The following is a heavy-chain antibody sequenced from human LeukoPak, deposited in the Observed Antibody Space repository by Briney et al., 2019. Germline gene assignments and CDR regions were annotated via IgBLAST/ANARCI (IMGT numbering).Heavy chain of an antibody. Sequence: GGSLRLSCAASGFTFSSYAMSWVRQAPGKGLEWVSAISGSDGSTYYADSVKGRFTISRDNSKNTLYLQMDSLRAEDTAIYYCARVEGDYTPNRFDPWGQGTLVTVSS. J-gene: IGHJ5*02. CDR3: ARVEGDYTPNRFDP. V-gene: IGHV3-23*01. CDR2: ISGSDGST. D-gene: IGHD4-11*01. CDR1: GFTFSSYA.